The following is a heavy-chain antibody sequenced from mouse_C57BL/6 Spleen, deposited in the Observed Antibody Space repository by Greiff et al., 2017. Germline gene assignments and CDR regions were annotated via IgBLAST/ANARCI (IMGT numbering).Heavy chain of an antibody. CDR3: ARHYSSDWYFDV. CDR2: INPNNGGT. CDR1: GYTFTDYN. Sequence: EVQLQQSGPELVKPGASVKIPCKASGYTFTDYNMDWVKQSHGKSLEWIGDINPNNGGTIYNQKFKGKATLTVDKSSSTAYMELRSLTSEDTAVYYCARHYSSDWYFDVWGTGTTVTVSS. J-gene: IGHJ1*03. V-gene: IGHV1-18*01. D-gene: IGHD1-1*01.